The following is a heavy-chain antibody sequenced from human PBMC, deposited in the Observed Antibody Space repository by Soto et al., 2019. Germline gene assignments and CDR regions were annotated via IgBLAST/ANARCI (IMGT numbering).Heavy chain of an antibody. J-gene: IGHJ6*02. CDR2: FDPEDGET. CDR3: ATAVAINMVRGVPYYYYGMDV. V-gene: IGHV1-24*01. D-gene: IGHD3-10*01. Sequence: ASVKVSCKVSGYTLTELSMHWVRQAPGKGLEWVGGFDPEDGETIYAQKFQGRVTMTEDTSTDTAYMELSSLRSEDTAVYYCATAVAINMVRGVPYYYYGMDVWGQGTTVTVSS. CDR1: GYTLTELS.